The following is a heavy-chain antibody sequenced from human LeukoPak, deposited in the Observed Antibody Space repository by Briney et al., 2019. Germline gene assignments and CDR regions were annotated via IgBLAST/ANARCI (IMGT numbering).Heavy chain of an antibody. CDR3: ARDLAWGSSAAAALGFDWLDP. CDR2: ISAYNGNT. J-gene: IGHJ5*02. CDR1: GYTFTSYG. Sequence: GASVKVSCKASGYTFTSYGFSWMRQAPGQGLEWMGWISAYNGNTVYAQKFQDRVTMTTDTSTSTAYMELRSLSSDDTAIYYCARDLAWGSSAAAALGFDWLDPWGQGTLVTVSS. D-gene: IGHD6-13*01. V-gene: IGHV1-18*01.